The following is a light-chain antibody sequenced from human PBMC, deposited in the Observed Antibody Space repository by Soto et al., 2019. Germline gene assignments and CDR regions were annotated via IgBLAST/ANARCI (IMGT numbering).Light chain of an antibody. CDR2: GNS. V-gene: IGLV1-40*01. Sequence: QSVLTQPPSVSGAPGQRVTISCTGSSSNIGAGYDVHWYQQLPGTVPKLLIYGNSNRPSGVPDRFSGSKSGTSASLAITGLQAEDEADYYCHSYDSSLSGSVFGGGTKLPS. CDR3: HSYDSSLSGSV. CDR1: SSNIGAGYD. J-gene: IGLJ3*02.